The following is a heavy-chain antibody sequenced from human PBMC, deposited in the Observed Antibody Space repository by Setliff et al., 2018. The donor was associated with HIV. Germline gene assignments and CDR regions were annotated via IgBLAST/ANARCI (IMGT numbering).Heavy chain of an antibody. CDR1: GGSISGHF. Sequence: SETLSLTCTVSGGSISGHFWSWLRQPPDKGLEWVGYIHSSGTTSYNPSLESRLTIAVDTSKHQFSLNLNSISAADTAVYYCARQSDSSGYFPSWYFDYWAQGTLVTVSS. V-gene: IGHV4-59*11. CDR2: IHSSGTT. CDR3: ARQSDSSGYFPSWYFDY. D-gene: IGHD3-22*01. J-gene: IGHJ4*02.